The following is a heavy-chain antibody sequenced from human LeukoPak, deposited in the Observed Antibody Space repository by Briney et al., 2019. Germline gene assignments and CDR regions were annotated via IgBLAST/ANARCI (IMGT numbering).Heavy chain of an antibody. J-gene: IGHJ4*02. CDR3: AKDTEYSSSSGFDY. V-gene: IGHV3-23*01. D-gene: IGHD6-6*01. Sequence: GGSLRLSCAASGFTFSSYTMSWVRQAPGKGLEWVSAISGSGGSTYYADSVKGRFTISRDNSKNTLYLQMNSLRAEDTAVYYCAKDTEYSSSSGFDYWGQGTLVTVSS. CDR1: GFTFSSYT. CDR2: ISGSGGST.